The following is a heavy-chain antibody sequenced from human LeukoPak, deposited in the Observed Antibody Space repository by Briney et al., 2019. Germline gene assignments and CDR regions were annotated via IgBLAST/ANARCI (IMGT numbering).Heavy chain of an antibody. CDR3: ASPGIAAAGPGWFDP. J-gene: IGHJ5*02. CDR1: GFTFRSYE. CDR2: IDHSGST. V-gene: IGHV4-34*01. D-gene: IGHD6-13*01. Sequence: TGGSLRLSCEDSGFTFRSYEMNWVRQAPGKGLEWIGEIDHSGSTNYNPSLKSRVTISVDTSKNQFSLKLSSVTAADTAVYYCASPGIAAAGPGWFDPWGQGTLVTVSS.